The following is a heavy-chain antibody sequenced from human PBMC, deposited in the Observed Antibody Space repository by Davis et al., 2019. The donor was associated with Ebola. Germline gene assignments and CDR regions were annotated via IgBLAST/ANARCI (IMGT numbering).Heavy chain of an antibody. D-gene: IGHD5-18*01. CDR2: IKQDGSEK. CDR1: GFTFSNYW. J-gene: IGHJ6*04. V-gene: IGHV3-7*01. Sequence: PGGSLRLSCVASGFTFSNYWMTWVRQAPVRGLEWVANIKQDGSEKQYVDSVRGRFTISRDNAKNTLYLQMNSLRAEDTAVYYCARGMNVDTAMVSYYYYGMDVWGKGTTVTVSS. CDR3: ARGMNVDTAMVSYYYYGMDV.